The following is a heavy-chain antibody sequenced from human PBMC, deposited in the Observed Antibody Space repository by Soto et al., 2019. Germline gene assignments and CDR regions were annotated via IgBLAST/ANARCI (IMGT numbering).Heavy chain of an antibody. V-gene: IGHV4-61*01. CDR3: ASYSDSSGFLAFFDY. D-gene: IGHD3-22*01. CDR1: GGSVSSGSYY. CDR2: IYYSGST. Sequence: PSETLSLTCTVSGGSVSSGSYYWNWIRQPPGKGLEWIGYIYYSGSTHYNPSLNSRVIISVDTSKNQFSLKLSSVTAADTAVYYCASYSDSSGFLAFFDYWGQGTMVTVYS. J-gene: IGHJ4*02.